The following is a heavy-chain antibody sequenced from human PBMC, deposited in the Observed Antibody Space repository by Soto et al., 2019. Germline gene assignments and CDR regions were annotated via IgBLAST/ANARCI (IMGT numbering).Heavy chain of an antibody. CDR2: IFHGGST. CDR1: GVSISSDNW. D-gene: IGHD6-19*01. Sequence: QVQLQESGPGLVKPSGTLPLTCTVSGVSISSDNWWNWVRQPPGKGLEWIGEIFHGGSTNYDPSLESRVTLSVDKSNNQVSLILTSLTAADAAVYYCARRVAGTGKIDYWGQGTLVTVSS. J-gene: IGHJ4*02. CDR3: ARRVAGTGKIDY. V-gene: IGHV4-4*02.